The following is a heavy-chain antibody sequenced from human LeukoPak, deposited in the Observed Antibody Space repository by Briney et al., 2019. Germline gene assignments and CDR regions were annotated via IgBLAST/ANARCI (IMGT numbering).Heavy chain of an antibody. J-gene: IGHJ4*02. V-gene: IGHV3-53*01. Sequence: GGSLRLSCTVSGFTVSSDSMSWVRQAPGKGLEWVSFIYSGGSTHYSDSVKGRFTISRDNSKNTLYLQMNSLRAEDTAVYYCARRAGAYSHPYDYWGQGTLATVSS. CDR2: IYSGGST. CDR3: ARRAGAYSHPYDY. D-gene: IGHD4/OR15-4a*01. CDR1: GFTVSSDS.